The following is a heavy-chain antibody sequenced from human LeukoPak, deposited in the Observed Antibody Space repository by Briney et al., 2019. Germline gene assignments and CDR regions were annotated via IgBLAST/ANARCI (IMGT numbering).Heavy chain of an antibody. CDR1: GYTFPSYF. CDR2: INPTGGST. J-gene: IGHJ6*02. Sequence: ASVKVSCKASGYTFPSYFMHWVRQAPGQGLEWMGIINPTGGSTTYAQKFQGRVTMTRDTSTSTVYMELSSLRSEDTAVYYCARSVFGVYYWYGMDVWGQGTTVTVSS. V-gene: IGHV1-46*01. CDR3: ARSVFGVYYWYGMDV. D-gene: IGHD3-3*01.